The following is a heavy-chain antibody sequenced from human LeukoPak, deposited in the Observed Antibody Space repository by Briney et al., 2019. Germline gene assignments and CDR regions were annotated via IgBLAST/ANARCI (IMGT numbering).Heavy chain of an antibody. CDR1: GFTFSSYS. V-gene: IGHV3-21*01. CDR3: AREAYDFWSGYYESSTFDY. CDR2: ISSSSSYI. J-gene: IGHJ4*02. D-gene: IGHD3-3*01. Sequence: GGSLRLSCATSGFTFSSYSMNWVRQAPGKELEWVSSISSSSSYIYYADSVKGRFTISRDNAKNSLYLQMNSLRAEDTAVYYCAREAYDFWSGYYESSTFDYWGQGTLVTVSS.